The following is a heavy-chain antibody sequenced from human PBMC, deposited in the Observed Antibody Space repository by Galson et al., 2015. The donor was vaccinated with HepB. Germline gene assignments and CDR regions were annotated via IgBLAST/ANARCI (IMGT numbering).Heavy chain of an antibody. CDR2: INNRDGGT. J-gene: IGHJ6*02. Sequence: SLRLSCAASGFSARNYWMNWVRQAPGKGPEWVSVINNRDGGTEYADSVKGRFIISRDNSKNTLYLQMNSLRAEDTAVYYCAKDLHNYGEDVWGQGTTVAVSS. V-gene: IGHV3-66*01. CDR1: GFSARNYW. CDR3: AKDLHNYGEDV.